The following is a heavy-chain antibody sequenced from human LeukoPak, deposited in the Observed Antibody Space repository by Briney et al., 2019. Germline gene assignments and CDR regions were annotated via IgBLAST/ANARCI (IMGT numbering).Heavy chain of an antibody. CDR2: ISSSGSTI. J-gene: IGHJ6*03. Sequence: GGSLRLSCAASGFTFSDYYMSWIRQAPGKGLEWVSYISSSGSTIYYADSVKGRFTISRDNAKNSLYLQMNSLRAEDTAVYYCARAENDYVWGSYRPYYYYYYYMDVWGRGTTVTVSS. V-gene: IGHV3-11*04. CDR3: ARAENDYVWGSYRPYYYYYYYMDV. CDR1: GFTFSDYY. D-gene: IGHD3-16*02.